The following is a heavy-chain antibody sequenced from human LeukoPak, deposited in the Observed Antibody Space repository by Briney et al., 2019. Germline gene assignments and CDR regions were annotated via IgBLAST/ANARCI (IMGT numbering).Heavy chain of an antibody. CDR3: AKRSVAGKKAFDY. V-gene: IGHV3-23*01. CDR1: GFTFSSYA. D-gene: IGHD6-19*01. CDR2: ITGTSGIT. Sequence: GESLRLSCAASGFTFSSYAMSWVRQAPGKGLEWVSTITGTSGITYYADSVKGRFTISRDNSKNTLYLQMNSLRAEDTAVYYCAKRSVAGKKAFDYWGQGTLVTVSS. J-gene: IGHJ4*02.